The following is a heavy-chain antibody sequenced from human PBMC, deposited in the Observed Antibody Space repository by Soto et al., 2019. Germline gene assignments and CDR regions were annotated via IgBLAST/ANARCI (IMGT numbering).Heavy chain of an antibody. CDR3: ASCDYGTYYFGY. J-gene: IGHJ4*02. V-gene: IGHV3-30*03. CDR2: ITYDGSNK. Sequence: GGSLRLSCTASGFTFSSYGMHWVRQAPGKGLEWVAGITYDGSNKYYADSVKGRFTISRDNSKNTLYLQMNSLRAEDMAVYSCASCDYGTYYFGYWGQGTLVTVSS. CDR1: GFTFSSYG. D-gene: IGHD4-17*01.